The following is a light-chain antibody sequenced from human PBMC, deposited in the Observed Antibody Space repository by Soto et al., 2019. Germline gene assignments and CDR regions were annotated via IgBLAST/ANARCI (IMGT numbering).Light chain of an antibody. Sequence: QSALTQPPSASGSPGQSVTISCTGTISDVGGYNYVAWYQQHPGKAPKLMIYEVNKRPSGVPDRFSGSKSGSTASLTVSGLQAEDEADYYCSSYAGSSTYVFETGTNSPS. V-gene: IGLV2-8*01. CDR3: SSYAGSSTYV. CDR2: EVN. CDR1: ISDVGGYNY. J-gene: IGLJ1*01.